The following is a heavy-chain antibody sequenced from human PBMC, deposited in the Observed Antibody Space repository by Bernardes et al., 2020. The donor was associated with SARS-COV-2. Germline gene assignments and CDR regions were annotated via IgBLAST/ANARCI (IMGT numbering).Heavy chain of an antibody. D-gene: IGHD3-16*01. V-gene: IGHV4-34*01. Sequence: ETLSLTCAVYGGSLNSNFWTWIRQPPGKGLEWIGDVYHTGVANYNPSLKSRVTISVDTSKNHFSLNLTSVTAADTAVYYCVRRNLISSWFDPWGRGTLVTVSP. CDR2: VYHTGVA. CDR1: GGSLNSNF. J-gene: IGHJ5*02. CDR3: VRRNLISSWFDP.